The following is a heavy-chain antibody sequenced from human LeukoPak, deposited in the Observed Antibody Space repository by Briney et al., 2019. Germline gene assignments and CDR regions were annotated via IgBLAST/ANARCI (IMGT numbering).Heavy chain of an antibody. CDR3: ARVDSSSRYPGFDY. J-gene: IGHJ4*02. CDR2: ISYDGSNK. Sequence: PGRSLRLSCAASGFTFSSYAMHWVRQAPGKGLEWVAVISYDGSNKYYADSVKGRFTISRDNSKNTLYLQMNSLRAEDTAVYYCARVDSSSRYPGFDYWGQGTLVTVSS. D-gene: IGHD6-13*01. CDR1: GFTFSSYA. V-gene: IGHV3-30*04.